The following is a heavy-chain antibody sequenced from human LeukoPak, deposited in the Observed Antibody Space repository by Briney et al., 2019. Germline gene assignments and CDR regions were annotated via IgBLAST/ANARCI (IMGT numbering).Heavy chain of an antibody. Sequence: GSLRLSCAAFGFTFSSYSMNWVRQAPGKGLEWVSYISSSGSTTYHAESVRGRFTISRDNAKNSVYLQMNTLRVEDTAVYYCTRAIHDLDFWGQGTVVTVSS. V-gene: IGHV3-48*01. CDR1: GFTFSSYS. CDR2: ISSSGSTT. CDR3: TRAIHDLDF. J-gene: IGHJ4*02.